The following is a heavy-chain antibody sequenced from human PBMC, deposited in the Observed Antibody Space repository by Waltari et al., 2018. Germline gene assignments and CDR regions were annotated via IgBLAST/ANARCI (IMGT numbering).Heavy chain of an antibody. D-gene: IGHD2-21*01. CDR2: TNPSGGST. Sequence: QVQLVQSGAEVKKPGASVKISCKTSEYTFTSSYIHWVRQAPGQGLEWMGITNPSGGSTIYAKKFQGRVTMTRDTSTSTVYMELSSLRSDDTAVYYCALDTGALWMDVWGQGTTVTVSS. CDR3: ALDTGALWMDV. J-gene: IGHJ6*02. CDR1: EYTFTSSY. V-gene: IGHV1-46*01.